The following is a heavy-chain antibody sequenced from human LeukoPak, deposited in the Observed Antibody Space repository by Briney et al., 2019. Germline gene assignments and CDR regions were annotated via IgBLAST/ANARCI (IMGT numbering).Heavy chain of an antibody. CDR3: AKHHYSGSSGYCFFDY. CDR2: IPYDGSDK. V-gene: IGHV3-30*02. CDR1: GFAFSNFG. D-gene: IGHD3-22*01. J-gene: IGHJ4*02. Sequence: GGSLRLSCAASGFAFSNFGLHWVRQAPGKGLEWVAFIPYDGSDKYYADSVKGRFTISRDNSKNTLYLQVNRLRAEDTAVYYCAKHHYSGSSGYCFFDYWGQGALVTVSS.